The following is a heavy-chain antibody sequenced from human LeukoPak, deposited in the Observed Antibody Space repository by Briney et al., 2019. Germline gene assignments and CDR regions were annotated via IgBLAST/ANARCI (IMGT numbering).Heavy chain of an antibody. Sequence: PGGSLRLSCAASGFTFRDYWMSWVRQAPGRGLEWVANIKEDGSEKHYVDSVKGRFTISRDNAKNSLYLQSLYLQMNSLRAEDTAVYYCARAHYSSFDYWGQGTLVTVSS. CDR3: ARAHYSSFDY. J-gene: IGHJ4*02. CDR1: GFTFRDYW. D-gene: IGHD3-22*01. CDR2: IKEDGSEK. V-gene: IGHV3-7*01.